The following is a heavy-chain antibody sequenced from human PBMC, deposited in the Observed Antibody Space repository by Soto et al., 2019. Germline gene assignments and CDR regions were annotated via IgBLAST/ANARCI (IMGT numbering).Heavy chain of an antibody. CDR3: ASRDSSGSFDS. D-gene: IGHD5-18*01. V-gene: IGHV1-2*02. J-gene: IGHJ4*02. CDR2: INPKSGGT. Sequence: QVQLVQSGAEKKKPGASVKVSCKASGYTFSYNYIHWVRLAPGQGLEWMGWINPKSGGTSHAKKFQGRVTMTRDTSSSTVYMELSRLTSDDRAVYYCASRDSSGSFDSWGQGTRVTVAS. CDR1: GYTFSYNY.